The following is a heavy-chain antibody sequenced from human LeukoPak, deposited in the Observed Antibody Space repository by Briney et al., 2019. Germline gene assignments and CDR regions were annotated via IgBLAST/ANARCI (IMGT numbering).Heavy chain of an antibody. V-gene: IGHV3-9*01. CDR1: GFTFDDYA. CDR2: ISWNSGSI. J-gene: IGHJ4*02. Sequence: QPGGSLRLSCAASGFTFDDYAMHWVRHAPGKGLEWVSGISWNSGSIGYADSVRGRFTISRDNAKSSLYLQMNSLRAEDTALYYCAKTGELKLGFAGPLDYWGQGTLVTVSS. D-gene: IGHD3-16*01. CDR3: AKTGELKLGFAGPLDY.